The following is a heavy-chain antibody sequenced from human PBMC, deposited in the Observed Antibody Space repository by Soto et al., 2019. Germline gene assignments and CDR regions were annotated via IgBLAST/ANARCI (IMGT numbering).Heavy chain of an antibody. CDR3: ARATSGSFDALDM. J-gene: IGHJ3*02. V-gene: IGHV3-30-3*01. D-gene: IGHD1-26*01. CDR2: ISYDGSDK. CDR1: GFTFSSYA. Sequence: SLRLSCAASGFTFSSYAMHWVRQAPGKGLEWVALISYDGSDKDYADSVKGRFTISRDNSRNTLFLQMNSLRAEDTAVYYCARATSGSFDALDMWGQGTMVTVSS.